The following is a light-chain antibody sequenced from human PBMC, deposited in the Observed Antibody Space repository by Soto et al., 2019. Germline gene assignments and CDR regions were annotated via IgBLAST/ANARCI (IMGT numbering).Light chain of an antibody. CDR3: GTWDSSLSVGV. Sequence: QSALTQPPSVSAAPGQTVTISCSGSSSNIGNNYVSWYQQLPGTAPKLLIYDNNKRPSGIPDRFSGSKSGTSATLGITGLQTGDEADYYCGTWDSSLSVGVFGGGTKLTVL. J-gene: IGLJ2*01. CDR1: SSNIGNNY. V-gene: IGLV1-51*01. CDR2: DNN.